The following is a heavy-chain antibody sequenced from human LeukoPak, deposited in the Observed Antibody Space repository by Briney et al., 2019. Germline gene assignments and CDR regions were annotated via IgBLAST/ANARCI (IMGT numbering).Heavy chain of an antibody. CDR2: IYISGNT. CDR3: ARRPVLRFLEWLLFAFDY. V-gene: IGHV4-4*08. Sequence: SETLSLTCTVSGGSISSDYWSWIRQPPGKGLEWIGYIYISGNTNYNPSLKSRVTISVDTSKNQFSLKLSSVTAADTAVYYCARRPVLRFLEWLLFAFDYWGQGTLVTVSS. CDR1: GGSISSDY. J-gene: IGHJ4*02. D-gene: IGHD3-3*01.